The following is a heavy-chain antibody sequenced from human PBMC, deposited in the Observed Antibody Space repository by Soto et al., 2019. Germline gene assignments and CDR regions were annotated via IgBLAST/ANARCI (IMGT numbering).Heavy chain of an antibody. V-gene: IGHV3-21*01. D-gene: IGHD3-22*01. CDR1: GFTFSSYA. J-gene: IGHJ5*02. CDR2: ISSSSSYI. Sequence: GGSLRLSCAASGFTFSSYAMSWVRQARGKGLEWVSSISSSSSYIYYADSVKGRWTISRDNAKNSLYLQMNSLRAEDTAVYYCARDLGDYYDSSGTTPNWFDPWGQGTLVTVSS. CDR3: ARDLGDYYDSSGTTPNWFDP.